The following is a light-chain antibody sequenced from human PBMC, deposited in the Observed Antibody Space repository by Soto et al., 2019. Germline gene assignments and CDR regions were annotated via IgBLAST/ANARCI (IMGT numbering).Light chain of an antibody. V-gene: IGLV2-14*01. J-gene: IGLJ1*01. CDR2: DVS. CDR1: SSDVGGYNY. Sequence: QSALTQPASVSGSPGQSITISCTGTSSDVGGYNYVPWYQQHPGKAPKLMIYDVSNRPSGVSNRFSGSKSGNTASLTISGLQAEDEADYYCSSYTSSSTLYVFGTGTNLTVL. CDR3: SSYTSSSTLYV.